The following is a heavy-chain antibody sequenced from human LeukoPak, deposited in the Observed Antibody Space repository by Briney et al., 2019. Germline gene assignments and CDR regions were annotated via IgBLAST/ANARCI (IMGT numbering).Heavy chain of an antibody. Sequence: GASVKVSCKASGYTFTDYYMHWVRQAPGQGFEWMGWINPNDGDTNYAQKFQGRVTMTRDTSISTAHMEVSRLRSDDTAVYYCARANFLYCSSTCLFDYWGQGTQVTVSS. J-gene: IGHJ4*02. CDR3: ARANFLYCSSTCLFDY. CDR2: INPNDGDT. D-gene: IGHD2-2*01. CDR1: GYTFTDYY. V-gene: IGHV1-2*02.